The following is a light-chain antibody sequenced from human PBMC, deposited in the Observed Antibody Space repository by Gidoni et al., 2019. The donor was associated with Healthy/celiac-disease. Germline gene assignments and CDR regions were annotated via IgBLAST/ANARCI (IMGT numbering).Light chain of an antibody. CDR3: SSYTSSSPV. CDR2: DVS. V-gene: IGLV2-14*01. Sequence: QSALTQPASGSGSPGQSITISCTGTGSDVGSYNYVSWYQQPPGKAPKLMIYDVSNRPSGVSNRFSGSKSGSTASLTISGLQAEDEADYYCSSYTSSSPVFGGGTKLT. J-gene: IGLJ2*01. CDR1: GSDVGSYNY.